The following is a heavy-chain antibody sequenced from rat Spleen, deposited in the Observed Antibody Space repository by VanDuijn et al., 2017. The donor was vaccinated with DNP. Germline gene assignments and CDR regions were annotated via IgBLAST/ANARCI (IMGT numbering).Heavy chain of an antibody. CDR3: AKPDH. CDR1: GFTFSDYN. Sequence: EVQLVESGGGLVQPGRSLKLSCAASGFTFSDYNMAWVRQAPKRGLEWVATISDDGSSIYYRDSVKGRFTISRDNAKSTLYLQMDSLRSEDTATYYCAKPDHWGQGVMVTVSS. V-gene: IGHV5-7*01. J-gene: IGHJ2*01. CDR2: ISDDGSSI.